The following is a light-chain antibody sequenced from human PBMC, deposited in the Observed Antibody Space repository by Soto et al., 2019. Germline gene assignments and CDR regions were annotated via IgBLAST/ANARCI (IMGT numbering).Light chain of an antibody. CDR3: SSYAGSNNFVV. Sequence: QSALTQPPSASGSPGQSVTISCTGTSSDVGGYNYVSWYQQHPGKAPKLMIYEVTKRPSGVPDRFSGSKSGNTASLTVSGLQFEDEADYYCSSYAGSNNFVVFGGGTKLTVL. CDR2: EVT. V-gene: IGLV2-8*01. J-gene: IGLJ2*01. CDR1: SSDVGGYNY.